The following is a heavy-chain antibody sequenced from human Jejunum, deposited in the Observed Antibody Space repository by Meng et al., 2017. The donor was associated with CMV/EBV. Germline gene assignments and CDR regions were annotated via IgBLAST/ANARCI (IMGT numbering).Heavy chain of an antibody. CDR2: INPSGGHT. J-gene: IGHJ4*02. V-gene: IGHV1-46*01. Sequence: QVHLVQSGAEVKKPXASVKVSXXASXYSFTSYYIHWVRQAPGQGLEWMGIINPSGGHTRSAQKFQDRVTMTRDTSTSAVYMDVSSLRSEDTAVYYCARDVVVPAALTVRIDYWGQGTMVTVSS. D-gene: IGHD2-2*01. CDR3: ARDVVVPAALTVRIDY. CDR1: XYSFTSYY.